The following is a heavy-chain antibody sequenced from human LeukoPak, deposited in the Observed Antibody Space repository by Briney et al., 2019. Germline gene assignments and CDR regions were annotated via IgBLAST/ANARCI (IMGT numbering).Heavy chain of an antibody. D-gene: IGHD6-19*01. Sequence: GGSLRLSCAASGFTFSTYAMSWVRQAPGKGLEWVSALSGSGDSTYYADSVKGRFTISRDNSKNTLYLQMNSLRAEDTAVYYCARASSGWYEGIDYWGQGTLVTVSS. V-gene: IGHV3-23*01. J-gene: IGHJ4*02. CDR2: LSGSGDST. CDR1: GFTFSTYA. CDR3: ARASSGWYEGIDY.